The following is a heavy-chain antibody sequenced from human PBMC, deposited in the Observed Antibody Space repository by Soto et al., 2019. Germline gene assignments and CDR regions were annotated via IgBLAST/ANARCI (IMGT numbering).Heavy chain of an antibody. CDR1: GFTFSSYG. V-gene: IGHV3-33*01. J-gene: IGHJ6*02. CDR3: ARDHDFWSGRNPHYYYYGMDV. Sequence: PGGSLRLSCAASGFTFSSYGMHWVRQAPGKGLEWVAVIWYDGSNKYYADSVKGRFTISRDNSKNTLYLQMNSLRAEDTAVYYCARDHDFWSGRNPHYYYYGMDVWGQGTTVTVSS. D-gene: IGHD3-3*01. CDR2: IWYDGSNK.